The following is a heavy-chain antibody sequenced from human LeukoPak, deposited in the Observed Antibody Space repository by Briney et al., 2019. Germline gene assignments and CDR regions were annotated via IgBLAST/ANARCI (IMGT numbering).Heavy chain of an antibody. CDR2: ISSSGSYI. J-gene: IGHJ6*04. CDR3: ARERSVDV. CDR1: GFTFSSYS. Sequence: GGSLRLSCAASGFTFSSYSMNWVRQAPGKGLEWVSSISSSGSYIYYADSVKGRFTISRDNAKNSLYLQMNSLRAEDTAVYYCARERSVDVWGKGTTVTVSS. V-gene: IGHV3-21*01.